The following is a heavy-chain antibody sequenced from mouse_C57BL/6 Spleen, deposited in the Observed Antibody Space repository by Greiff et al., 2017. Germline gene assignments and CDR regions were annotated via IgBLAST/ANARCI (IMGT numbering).Heavy chain of an antibody. Sequence: EVHLVESGPELVKPGASVKIPCKASGYTFTDYNMDWVKQSHGKSLEWIGDINPNNGGTIYNQKFKGKATLTVDKSSSTAYLELRSLTSEDTAVYYCARRLSWYFDVWGTGTTVTVSS. V-gene: IGHV1-18*01. D-gene: IGHD2-4*01. CDR2: INPNNGGT. J-gene: IGHJ1*03. CDR3: ARRLSWYFDV. CDR1: GYTFTDYN.